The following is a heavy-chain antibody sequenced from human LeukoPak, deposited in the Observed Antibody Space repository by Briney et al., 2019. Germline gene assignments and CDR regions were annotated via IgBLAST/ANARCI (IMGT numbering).Heavy chain of an antibody. CDR3: ARDTVTTEYYYYYMDV. V-gene: IGHV3-53*05. J-gene: IGHJ6*03. CDR1: GFSVSSNY. D-gene: IGHD4-17*01. Sequence: GGSLRLSCAASGFSVSSNYMSWVRQAPGKGLEWVSGIYSGGSTYYADSVKGRFTISRDNSKNTLYLQMNSLRAEDTAVYYCARDTVTTEYYYYYMDVWGKGTTVTVSS. CDR2: IYSGGST.